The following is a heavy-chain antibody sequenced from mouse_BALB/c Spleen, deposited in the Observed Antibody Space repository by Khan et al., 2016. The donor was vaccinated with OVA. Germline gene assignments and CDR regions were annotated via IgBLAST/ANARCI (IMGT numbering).Heavy chain of an antibody. D-gene: IGHD1-1*01. CDR2: ISTDGHYP. CDR3: ARLAYYYDSEGFAY. J-gene: IGHJ3*01. V-gene: IGHV5-6*01. Sequence: EVQLVESGRDLVEPGGSLKLSCAASGFTFSTYGMSWVSQTPDKRLEWVATISTDGHYPYYLDSVRGRFTISRDNAKNTLSPQMTSLKSEDTAMFYCARLAYYYDSEGFAYWGQGTLVTVSA. CDR1: GFTFSTYG.